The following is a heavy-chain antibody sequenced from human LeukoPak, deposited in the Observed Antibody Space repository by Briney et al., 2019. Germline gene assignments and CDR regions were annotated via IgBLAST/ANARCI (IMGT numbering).Heavy chain of an antibody. D-gene: IGHD3-22*01. CDR3: ARDKYYYDSSGYFLQDAFDI. V-gene: IGHV1-2*02. Sequence: ASVKVSCKASGYTFTGYYMHWVRQAPGQGLEWMGWINPNSGGTNYAQKFQGRVTMTRDTSISTAYMELSRLRSDDTAVYYCARDKYYYDSSGYFLQDAFDIWGQGTMVTVSS. CDR2: INPNSGGT. J-gene: IGHJ3*02. CDR1: GYTFTGYY.